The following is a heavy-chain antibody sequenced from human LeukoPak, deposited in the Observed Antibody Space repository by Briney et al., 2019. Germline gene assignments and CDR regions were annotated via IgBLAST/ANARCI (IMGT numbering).Heavy chain of an antibody. CDR1: GGSISSSSYY. CDR3: ARRVVVVTAAPNDY. J-gene: IGHJ4*02. V-gene: IGHV4-39*01. CDR2: IYYSGST. Sequence: SETLSLTCTVSGGSISSSSYYWGWIRQPPGKGLEWIGSIYYSGSTYYDPSLKSRVTISVDTPKIQFSLKVSSVTAADTAVYYCARRVVVVTAAPNDYWGQGTLVTVSS. D-gene: IGHD2-21*02.